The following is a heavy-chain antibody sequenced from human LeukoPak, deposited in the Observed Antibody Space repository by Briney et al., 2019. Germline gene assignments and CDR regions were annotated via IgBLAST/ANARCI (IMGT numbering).Heavy chain of an antibody. V-gene: IGHV4-4*07. Sequence: PSETLSLTCTVSGGSISSSYWSWIRQPAGKGLEWIGRIYTSGTTSYNPSLKSRVSISVDKSKNQFSLKVSSVTAADTAVYYCARLGYSSSSTGYYYYMDVWGKGTTVTVSS. CDR2: IYTSGTT. J-gene: IGHJ6*03. CDR3: ARLGYSSSSTGYYYYMDV. D-gene: IGHD6-6*01. CDR1: GGSISSSY.